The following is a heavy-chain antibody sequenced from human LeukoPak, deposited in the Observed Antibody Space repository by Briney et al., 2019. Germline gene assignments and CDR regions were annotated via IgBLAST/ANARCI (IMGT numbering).Heavy chain of an antibody. CDR3: VRDGWFDY. CDR1: GFTFINYA. V-gene: IGHV3-30*03. Sequence: GGSLRLSCEASGFTFINYAMHWVRQPPGKGLQWVSLVSYDGNLQYYADSVKGRFTISIDNSNNSIFLEMDRLTPDDTGLYYCVRDGWFDYWGQGIPVTVSS. CDR2: VSYDGNLQ. J-gene: IGHJ5*01.